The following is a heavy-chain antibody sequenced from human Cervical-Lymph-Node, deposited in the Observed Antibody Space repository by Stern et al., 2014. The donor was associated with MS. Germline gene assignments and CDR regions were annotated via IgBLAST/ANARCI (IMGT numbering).Heavy chain of an antibody. CDR3: ARGNYDVLTDNGGHGFDI. CDR2: IYSSGST. Sequence: VQLVESGPGLVKPSQTLSLTCTVSGGSISSGNYYWSWIRQPAGEGLEWIGRIYSSGSTQYNPPLKSRVTISADTSTNHFFLRLSVVTAADTAVYYCARGNYDVLTDNGGHGFDIWGQGTMVTVSS. CDR1: GGSISSGNYY. J-gene: IGHJ3*02. D-gene: IGHD3-9*01. V-gene: IGHV4-61*02.